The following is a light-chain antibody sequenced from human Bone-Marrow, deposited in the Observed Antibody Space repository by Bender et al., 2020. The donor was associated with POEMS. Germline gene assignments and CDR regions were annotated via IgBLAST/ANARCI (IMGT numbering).Light chain of an antibody. Sequence: QSALTQPPSVSGSPGQSVTISCTGTGSDYVSWYQQHPGRAPQLILYDVSARPSGVPDRFSGSKSGNTASLTISGLQAEDEAHCYCCSCGATYVFGSGTQVAVL. CDR3: CSCGATYV. J-gene: IGLJ1*01. CDR2: DVS. CDR1: GSDY. V-gene: IGLV2-11*01.